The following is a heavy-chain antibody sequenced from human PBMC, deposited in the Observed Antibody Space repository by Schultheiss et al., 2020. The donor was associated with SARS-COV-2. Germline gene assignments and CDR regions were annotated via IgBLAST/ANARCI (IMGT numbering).Heavy chain of an antibody. D-gene: IGHD5-18*01. J-gene: IGHJ6*02. CDR2: ISGSGGST. V-gene: IGHV3-23*01. CDR1: GFTFSSYA. CDR3: AKALSGYSYGHGYYYYGMDV. Sequence: GESLKISCAASGFTFSSYAMSWVRQAPGKGLEWVSAISGSGGSTYYADSVKGRFTISRDNSKNTLYLQMNSLRAEDTAVYYCAKALSGYSYGHGYYYYGMDVWGQGTTVTVSS.